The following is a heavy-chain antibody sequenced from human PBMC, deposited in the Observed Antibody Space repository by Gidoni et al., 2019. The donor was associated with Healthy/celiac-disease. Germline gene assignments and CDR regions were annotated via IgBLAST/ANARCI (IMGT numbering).Heavy chain of an antibody. CDR1: GFTFSNAW. CDR3: TTDSAAGFRDFDY. Sequence: EVQLVESGGGLVKPGGSLRLSCAASGFTFSNAWMRWVRQAPGKGLEWVGRIKSKTDGGTTDYAAPVKGRFTISRDDSKNTLYLQMNSLKTEDTAVYYCTTDSAAGFRDFDYWGQGTLVTVSS. D-gene: IGHD6-13*01. CDR2: IKSKTDGGTT. J-gene: IGHJ4*02. V-gene: IGHV3-15*01.